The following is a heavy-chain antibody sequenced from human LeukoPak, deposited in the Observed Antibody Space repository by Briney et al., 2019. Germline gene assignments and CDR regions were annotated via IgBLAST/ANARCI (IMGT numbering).Heavy chain of an antibody. J-gene: IGHJ5*02. CDR3: ARDSCGGDCYNWFDP. CDR1: GYTFTGYY. Sequence: ASVKVSCKASGYTFTGYYMHWVRQAPGQGLEWMGWINPNSGGTNYAQKFQGRVTMTRDTSISTAYMELSRLRSDDTAVYYCARDSCGGDCYNWFDPWGQGTLVTVSS. CDR2: INPNSGGT. D-gene: IGHD2-21*02. V-gene: IGHV1-2*02.